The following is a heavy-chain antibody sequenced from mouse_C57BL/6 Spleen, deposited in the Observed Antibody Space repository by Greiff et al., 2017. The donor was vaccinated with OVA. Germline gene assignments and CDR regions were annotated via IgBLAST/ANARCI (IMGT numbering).Heavy chain of an antibody. Sequence: VQLQQPGAELVRPGSSVKLSCKASGYTFTSYWMDWVKLRPGQGLEWIGNIYPSDSETHYNQKFKDKATLTVDKSSSTAYMQLSSLTSEDSAVYYCARSDYDYDGFAYWGQGTLVTVSA. D-gene: IGHD2-4*01. V-gene: IGHV1-61*01. CDR1: GYTFTSYW. J-gene: IGHJ3*01. CDR3: ARSDYDYDGFAY. CDR2: IYPSDSET.